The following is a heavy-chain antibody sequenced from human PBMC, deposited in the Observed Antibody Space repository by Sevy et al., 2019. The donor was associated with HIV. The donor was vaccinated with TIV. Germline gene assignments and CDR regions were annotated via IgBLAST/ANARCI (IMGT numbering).Heavy chain of an antibody. CDR1: GFNFNIYS. CDR3: AREGCTRPHDH. D-gene: IGHD2-8*01. Sequence: GGSLRLSCVASGFNFNIYSMSWVRQAPGKGLEWVSTLSFGCGRINHADSVQGRFTMSRDDSKKTVYLEMNSLRAVDTAVYYCAREGCTRPHDHWGQGTLVTVSS. J-gene: IGHJ4*02. V-gene: IGHV3-23*01. CDR2: LSFGCGRI.